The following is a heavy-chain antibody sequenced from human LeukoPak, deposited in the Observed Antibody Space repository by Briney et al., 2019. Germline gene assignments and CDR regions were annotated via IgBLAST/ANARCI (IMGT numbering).Heavy chain of an antibody. CDR3: ARDSSGWYYFDY. CDR2: INHSGST. D-gene: IGHD6-19*01. CDR1: GYSISSGYY. V-gene: IGHV4-38-2*02. J-gene: IGHJ4*02. Sequence: SETLSLTCTVSGYSISSGYYWSWIRQPPGKGPEWIGEINHSGSTNYNPSLKSRVTISVDTSKNQFSLKLSSVTAADTAVYYCARDSSGWYYFDYWGQGTLVTVSS.